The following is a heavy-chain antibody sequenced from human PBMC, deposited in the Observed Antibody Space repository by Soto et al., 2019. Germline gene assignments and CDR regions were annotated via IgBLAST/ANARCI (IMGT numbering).Heavy chain of an antibody. D-gene: IGHD5-12*01. J-gene: IGHJ4*02. Sequence: QVHLQQWGAGLLKRSETLSLTCAVNGGSLTGYYWSWIRQPPGKGLEWIGEIKDGGVTNYSPSLKGRVTMSADTSKNQFSLKLNSVTAADTAVYYCARGQEGIVATHWDQGTLVTVSS. V-gene: IGHV4-34*01. CDR1: GGSLTGYY. CDR2: IKDGGVT. CDR3: ARGQEGIVATH.